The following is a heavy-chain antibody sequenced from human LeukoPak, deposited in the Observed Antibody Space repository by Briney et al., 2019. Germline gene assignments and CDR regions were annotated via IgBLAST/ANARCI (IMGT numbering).Heavy chain of an antibody. Sequence: GGSPRLSCAASGFTFSSYAMHWVRQAPGKGLEWVAVISYDGSNKYYADSVKGRFTISRDNSKNTLYLQMNSLRAEDTAVYYCATAPGIAAAGNDYWGQGTLVTVSS. CDR2: ISYDGSNK. D-gene: IGHD6-13*01. V-gene: IGHV3-30-3*01. J-gene: IGHJ4*02. CDR3: ATAPGIAAAGNDY. CDR1: GFTFSSYA.